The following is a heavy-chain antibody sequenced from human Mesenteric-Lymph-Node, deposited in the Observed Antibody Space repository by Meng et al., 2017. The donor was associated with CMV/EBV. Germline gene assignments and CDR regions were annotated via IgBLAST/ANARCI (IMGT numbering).Heavy chain of an antibody. CDR3: VRRNCSGSHCYRRWGDFYYGLDV. CDR2: MNPDSGNT. Sequence: ASVKVSCKASGYTFISYDINWVRQATGQGLEWMGWMNPDSGNTGYAQKFQGRVTMTRNTSINTSYMELSSLRSEDTAVYYCVRRNCSGSHCYRRWGDFYYGLDVWGQGTTVTVSS. D-gene: IGHD2-15*01. CDR1: GYTFISYD. J-gene: IGHJ6*02. V-gene: IGHV1-8*01.